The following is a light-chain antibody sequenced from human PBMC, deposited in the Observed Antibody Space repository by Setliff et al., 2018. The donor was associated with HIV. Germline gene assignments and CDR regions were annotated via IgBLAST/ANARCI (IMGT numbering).Light chain of an antibody. CDR2: DVS. Sequence: QSALTQPRSMSGSPGQSVTISCTGTSSDVDAYDYVSWYQHHPGKAPELLIYDVSERPSGVPDRFSGSKSGNTASLTISGLQAEDEADYYCCSYAGSYTYVFGTGTKVTVL. J-gene: IGLJ1*01. CDR1: SSDVDAYDY. V-gene: IGLV2-11*01. CDR3: CSYAGSYTYV.